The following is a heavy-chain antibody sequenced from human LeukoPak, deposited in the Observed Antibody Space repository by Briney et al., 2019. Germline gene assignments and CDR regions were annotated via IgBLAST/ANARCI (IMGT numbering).Heavy chain of an antibody. D-gene: IGHD4-23*01. CDR2: ITSTGRYI. J-gene: IGHJ3*01. CDR1: GFNFIDYT. V-gene: IGHV3-21*01. Sequence: GGSLRLSCAASGFNFIDYTMNWVRQAPGKGLEWVSSITSTGRYIFYADSLKGRFTISRDNAKKSLYLQMNSLRAEDMAVYYCARLRNVGGNPHPFNVWGQGTTVTVSS. CDR3: ARLRNVGGNPHPFNV.